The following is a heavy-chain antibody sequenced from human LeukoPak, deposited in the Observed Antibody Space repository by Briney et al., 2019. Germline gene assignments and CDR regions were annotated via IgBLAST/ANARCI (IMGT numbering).Heavy chain of an antibody. Sequence: SETLSLTCSVSGGSISSTSYYWGWIRQPPGKGLEWIGNIYYNGNTYYNPSLKSRVTISVDTSKNQFSLKLSSVTAADTAVYYCARAGPFGNWFDPWGQGTLVTVSS. CDR1: GGSISSTSYY. CDR3: ARAGPFGNWFDP. J-gene: IGHJ5*02. D-gene: IGHD3-10*01. CDR2: IYYNGNT. V-gene: IGHV4-39*07.